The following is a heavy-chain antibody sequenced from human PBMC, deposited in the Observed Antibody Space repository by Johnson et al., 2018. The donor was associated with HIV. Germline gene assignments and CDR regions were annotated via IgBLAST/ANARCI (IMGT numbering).Heavy chain of an antibody. V-gene: IGHV3-33*01. CDR1: GFTFSSYG. D-gene: IGHD3-9*01. CDR2: IWYDGSNK. CDR3: ARGWLFLDAFDI. J-gene: IGHJ3*02. Sequence: QVQLVESGGGVVQPGKSLRLSCAASGFTFSSYGMHWVRQAAGKGLEWVALIWYDGSNKYYADSVKGRFTISRDNSKNTLYLQMNSLRAEDTAVYYCARGWLFLDAFDIWGQGTMVTVSS.